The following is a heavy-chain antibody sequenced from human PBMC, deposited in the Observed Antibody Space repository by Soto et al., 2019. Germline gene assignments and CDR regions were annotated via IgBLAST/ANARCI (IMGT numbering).Heavy chain of an antibody. V-gene: IGHV1-69*12. D-gene: IGHD4-17*01. CDR2: IIPMTGTG. CDR3: ARGHYGDYLNDAFDI. CDR1: GDTFSSHV. Sequence: QVQLVQSGAEVKKPGSSVKVSCKASGDTFSSHVIIWVRQAPGQGLEWMGGIIPMTGTGNRAQKFQGRVTIIADESTSTVYMELSSLRSEDTAVYYCARGHYGDYLNDAFDIWGQGTMITVSS. J-gene: IGHJ3*02.